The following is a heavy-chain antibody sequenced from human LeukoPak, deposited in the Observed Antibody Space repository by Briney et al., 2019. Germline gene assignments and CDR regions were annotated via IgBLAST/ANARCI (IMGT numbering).Heavy chain of an antibody. D-gene: IGHD3-22*01. Sequence: GGSLRLSCAASRFTFTTYAMNWVRQAPGKGLEWVSAVSNSGATTLYADSVKGRFTISRDNAKNTLYLQMSSLKVEDTAVYYCAASITMIDDAFDFWGRGTMVTVST. CDR2: VSNSGATT. CDR3: AASITMIDDAFDF. CDR1: RFTFTTYA. V-gene: IGHV3-23*01. J-gene: IGHJ3*01.